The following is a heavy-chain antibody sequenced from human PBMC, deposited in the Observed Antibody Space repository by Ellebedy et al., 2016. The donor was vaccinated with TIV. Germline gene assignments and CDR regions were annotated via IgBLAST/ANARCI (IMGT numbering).Heavy chain of an antibody. V-gene: IGHV1-3*01. CDR2: IIVGDGNT. J-gene: IGHJ6*02. CDR3: AREEDV. CDR1: GYPFTSYP. Sequence: AASVKVSCKASGYPFTSYPMHWVRQAHGQSLEWMGWIIVGDGNTKYSQKFQGRVTITRDTSASTAYMELSSLRSEDTAVYYCAREEDVWGQGTTVTVSS.